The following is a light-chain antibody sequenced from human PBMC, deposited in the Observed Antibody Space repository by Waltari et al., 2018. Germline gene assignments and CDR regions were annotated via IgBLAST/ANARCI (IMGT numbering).Light chain of an antibody. CDR2: GAS. J-gene: IGKJ1*01. CDR3: QQYGSSPGT. Sequence: EIVLTQSPGTLSLSPGERATLSCRASETVSSSYLAWYQQKLGQAPRLLIYGASSRATGIPDRFSGSGSGTDFTLTISRLEPEDFAVYYCQQYGSSPGTFGQGTKVDFK. V-gene: IGKV3-20*01. CDR1: ETVSSSY.